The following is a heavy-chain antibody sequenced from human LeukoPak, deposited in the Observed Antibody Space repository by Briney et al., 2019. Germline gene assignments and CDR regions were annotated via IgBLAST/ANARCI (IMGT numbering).Heavy chain of an antibody. J-gene: IGHJ3*02. Sequence: SETLSLTCAVSGGSISSGGYSWSWIRQPPGKGLEWIGYIYHSGSTYYNPSLKSRVTISVDRSKDQFSLKLSSVTAADTAVYYCARATDYDILTGYYTGAFDIWGQGTMVTVSS. CDR1: GGSISSGGYS. CDR3: ARATDYDILTGYYTGAFDI. D-gene: IGHD3-9*01. V-gene: IGHV4-30-2*01. CDR2: IYHSGST.